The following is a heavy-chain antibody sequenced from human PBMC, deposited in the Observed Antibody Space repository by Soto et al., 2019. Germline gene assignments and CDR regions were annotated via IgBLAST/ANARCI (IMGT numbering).Heavy chain of an antibody. Sequence: SETLSLTCTVSGGSISSYYWSWIRQPPGKGLEWIGYIYYSGSTNYNPSLKSRVTISVDTSKNQFSLKLSSVTAADTAVYYCARWPARAGFDYWGQGTLVTVSS. CDR3: ARWPARAGFDY. CDR1: GGSISSYY. CDR2: IYYSGST. J-gene: IGHJ4*02. V-gene: IGHV4-59*01.